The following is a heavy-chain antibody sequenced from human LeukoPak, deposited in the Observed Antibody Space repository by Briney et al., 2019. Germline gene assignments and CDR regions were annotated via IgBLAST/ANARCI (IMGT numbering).Heavy chain of an antibody. J-gene: IGHJ6*02. D-gene: IGHD1-26*01. CDR1: GLTVSSNY. V-gene: IGHV3-53*01. Sequence: GGSLRLSCAASGLTVSSNYMSWVRQAPGKGLEWVSVIHSGGGTSYADSVKGRFTISRDNSKNTLYLQMNSLRVEDTAVYYCARDSPLGATDFYYYGMDVWGQGTTVTVSS. CDR2: IHSGGGT. CDR3: ARDSPLGATDFYYYGMDV.